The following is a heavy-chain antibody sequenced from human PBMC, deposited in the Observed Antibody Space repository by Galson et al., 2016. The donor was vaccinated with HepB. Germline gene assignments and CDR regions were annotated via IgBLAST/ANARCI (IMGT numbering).Heavy chain of an antibody. CDR1: GFIFSSYG. CDR2: ISYDGSNK. D-gene: IGHD5-18*01. CDR3: ARDGDTAMLTANYYFDY. J-gene: IGHJ4*02. V-gene: IGHV3-30*03. Sequence: SLRLSCAASGFIFSSYGMHWVRQAPGKGLEWVAVISYDGSNKYYADSVKGRFTISRDNAKNSLYLQMDSLRAEDTAVYYCARDGDTAMLTANYYFDYWGQGTLVTVSS.